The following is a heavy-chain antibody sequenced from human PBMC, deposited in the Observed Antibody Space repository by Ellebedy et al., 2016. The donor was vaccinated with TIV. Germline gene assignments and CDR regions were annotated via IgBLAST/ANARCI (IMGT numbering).Heavy chain of an antibody. D-gene: IGHD3-10*01. Sequence: AASVKVTCKASGGTFSSYVISWVRQAPGQGLEWMGRIIPILGIANNAQKFQGRVTITADKSTSTAYMELSSLKSEDKAVYYCARSVRGVISGIDVWGQGTTVTVSS. CDR1: GGTFSSYV. CDR2: IIPILGIA. V-gene: IGHV1-69*04. J-gene: IGHJ6*02. CDR3: ARSVRGVISGIDV.